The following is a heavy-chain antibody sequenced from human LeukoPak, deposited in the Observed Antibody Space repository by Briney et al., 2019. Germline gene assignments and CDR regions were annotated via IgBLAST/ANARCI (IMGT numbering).Heavy chain of an antibody. V-gene: IGHV3-23*01. J-gene: IGHJ6*03. CDR1: GFTFSSYG. Sequence: PGGTLRLSCAASGFTFSSYGMSLVRQAPGKGLEWVSAISGSGGSTYYADSVKGRFTISRDNSKNTLYLQMNSLRAEDTAVYYCAKYPYYMDVWGKGTTVTISS. CDR2: ISGSGGST. CDR3: AKYPYYMDV. D-gene: IGHD2-2*01.